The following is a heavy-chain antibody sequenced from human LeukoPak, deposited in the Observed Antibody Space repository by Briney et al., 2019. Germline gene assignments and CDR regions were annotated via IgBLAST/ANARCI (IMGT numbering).Heavy chain of an antibody. CDR2: IYPGDSDT. D-gene: IGHD3-22*01. CDR1: GYSFTSYW. J-gene: IGHJ4*02. V-gene: IGHV5-51*01. Sequence: GESLKFSCKGSGYSFTSYWIGWVRQMPGKGLEWMGIIYPGDSDTRYSPSFQGQVTVSADKSISTAYLQWSSLKASDTAMYYCARQAYYYDSSGYPLGIDYWGQGTLVTVSS. CDR3: ARQAYYYDSSGYPLGIDY.